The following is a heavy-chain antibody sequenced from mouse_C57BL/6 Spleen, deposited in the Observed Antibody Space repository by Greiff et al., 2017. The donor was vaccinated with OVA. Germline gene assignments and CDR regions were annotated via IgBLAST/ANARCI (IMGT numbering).Heavy chain of an antibody. V-gene: IGHV5-6*01. CDR3: ARQGTGSFAY. D-gene: IGHD4-1*01. CDR2: ISSGGSYT. CDR1: GFTFSSYG. Sequence: EVQLVESGGDLVKPGGSLKLSCAASGFTFSSYGMSWVRQTPDKRLEWVATISSGGSYTYYPDSVKGRFTISRDNAKNTLYLQMSSLKSEDTAMYYCARQGTGSFAYWGQGTLVTVSA. J-gene: IGHJ3*01.